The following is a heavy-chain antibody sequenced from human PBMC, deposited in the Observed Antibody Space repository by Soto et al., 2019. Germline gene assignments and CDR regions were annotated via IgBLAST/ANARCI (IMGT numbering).Heavy chain of an antibody. CDR1: GGSFSGYY. D-gene: IGHD3-10*01. CDR2: INHSGST. J-gene: IGHJ5*02. V-gene: IGHV4-34*01. Sequence: SETLSLTCAVYGGSFSGYYWSWIRQPPGKGLEWIGEINHSGSTNYNPSLKSRVTISVDTSKNQFSLKLSSVTAADTAVYYCARGRIGWDYYGSGSYSWFDPWGQGTLVTVS. CDR3: ARGRIGWDYYGSGSYSWFDP.